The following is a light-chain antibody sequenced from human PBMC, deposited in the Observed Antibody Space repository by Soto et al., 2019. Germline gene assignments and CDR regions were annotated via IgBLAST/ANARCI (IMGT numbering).Light chain of an antibody. J-gene: IGLJ1*01. V-gene: IGLV2-14*01. CDR2: DVS. Sequence: QSALTQPASVSGSPGQSITISCTGTSSDVGGYNYVSWYQQHPGKAPKLMIYDVSDRPSGVSNRFSGSKSGNTASLTISGLQAEDEADYYCSSYTSGFYVFGTGTKLIVL. CDR1: SSDVGGYNY. CDR3: SSYTSGFYV.